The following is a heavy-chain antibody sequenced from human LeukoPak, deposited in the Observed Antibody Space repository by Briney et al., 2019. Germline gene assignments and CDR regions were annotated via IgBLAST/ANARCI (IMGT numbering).Heavy chain of an antibody. Sequence: RGESLKISCKATRYAFTNYWIGWVRQMPGKGLEWVGIIYPGDSDTRYSPSFQGQVTISADKSITTAYLQWSNLKSSDTAIYYCARLNEGSSSVFDIWGHGTMVTVSS. D-gene: IGHD6-6*01. J-gene: IGHJ3*02. CDR3: ARLNEGSSSVFDI. CDR2: IYPGDSDT. CDR1: RYAFTNYW. V-gene: IGHV5-51*01.